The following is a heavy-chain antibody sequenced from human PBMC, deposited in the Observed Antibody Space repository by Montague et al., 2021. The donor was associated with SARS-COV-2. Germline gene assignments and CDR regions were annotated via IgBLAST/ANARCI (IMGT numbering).Heavy chain of an antibody. V-gene: IGHV4-61*02. CDR1: GGAISAGNYY. D-gene: IGHD3-3*01. CDR3: VGDAYDPLDGH. Sequence: TLSLTCTVSGGAISAGNYYWSWVRQPAGKGLEWIGRIYVTGNSKSNPSLESRVTMSIDTAKHQFYLNLTSVTAADTAVYYCVGDAYDPLDGHWGQGTLVTXSS. J-gene: IGHJ4*02. CDR2: IYVTGNS.